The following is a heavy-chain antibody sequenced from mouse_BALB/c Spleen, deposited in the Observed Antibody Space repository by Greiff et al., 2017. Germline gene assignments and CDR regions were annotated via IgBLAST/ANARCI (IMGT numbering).Heavy chain of an antibody. CDR3: ARYGNGWLPHYYAMDY. Sequence: EVKLQESGPSLVKPSQTLSLTCSVTGDSITSGYWNWIRKFPGNKLEYMGYISYSGSTYYNPSLKSRISITRDTSKNQYYLQLNSVTTEDTATYYCARYGNGWLPHYYAMDYWGQGTSVTVSS. CDR1: GDSITSGY. J-gene: IGHJ4*01. V-gene: IGHV3-8*02. D-gene: IGHD2-3*01. CDR2: ISYSGST.